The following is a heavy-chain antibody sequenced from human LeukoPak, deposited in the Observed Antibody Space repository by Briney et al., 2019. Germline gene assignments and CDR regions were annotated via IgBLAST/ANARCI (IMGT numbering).Heavy chain of an antibody. CDR2: MEYDGSEI. D-gene: IGHD6-13*01. J-gene: IGHJ4*02. CDR3: ARVEASGFDC. Sequence: GGSLRLSCAASGFNFSNYWMSWVRQAPGKGLEWVANMEYDGSEIYYVDSAKGRFTISRDNAKNSLYLQMNSLRAEDTAVYYCARVEASGFDCWGQGTLVTVSS. CDR1: GFNFSNYW. V-gene: IGHV3-7*04.